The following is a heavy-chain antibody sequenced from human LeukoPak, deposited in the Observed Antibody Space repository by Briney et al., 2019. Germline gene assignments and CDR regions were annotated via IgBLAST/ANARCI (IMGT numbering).Heavy chain of an antibody. Sequence: TVGSLRLSCAASGFIFSSHGMNWVRQAPGKGLEWVSGISPSGDITYYADSVKGRFTISRDNSKNTVYLQMNGLRAEDTAFYYCARDRMYSYGTYFDYWGQGTLVTVSS. CDR1: GFIFSSHG. V-gene: IGHV3-23*01. CDR3: ARDRMYSYGTYFDY. CDR2: ISPSGDIT. D-gene: IGHD2-15*01. J-gene: IGHJ4*02.